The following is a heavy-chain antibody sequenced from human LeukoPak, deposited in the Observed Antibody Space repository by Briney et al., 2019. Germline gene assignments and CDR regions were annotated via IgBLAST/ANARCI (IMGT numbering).Heavy chain of an antibody. CDR1: GFIFSSYT. Sequence: GGSLRLSCAASGFIFSSYTVNWVRQAPGKGLEWVAVISYDGSNKYYADSVKGRFTISRDNSKNTLYLQMNSLRAEDTAVYYCARDKRGLAAAGLDYWGQGTLVTVSS. CDR2: ISYDGSNK. V-gene: IGHV3-30*03. D-gene: IGHD6-13*01. J-gene: IGHJ4*02. CDR3: ARDKRGLAAAGLDY.